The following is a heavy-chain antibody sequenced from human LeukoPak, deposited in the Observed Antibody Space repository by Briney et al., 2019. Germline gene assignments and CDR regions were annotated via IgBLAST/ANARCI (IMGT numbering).Heavy chain of an antibody. CDR1: GYTFTGYY. CDR3: ARGMITFGGIVVLSPPTY. D-gene: IGHD3-16*02. V-gene: IGHV1-2*06. Sequence: ASVKVSCKASGYTFTGYYIHWVRQAPGQRLEWVARINPNSGGTNYAQKFQGRVTVTRDTSISTAYMEVSSLKSDDTAVYYCARGMITFGGIVVLSPPTYWGQGTLVTVSS. J-gene: IGHJ4*02. CDR2: INPNSGGT.